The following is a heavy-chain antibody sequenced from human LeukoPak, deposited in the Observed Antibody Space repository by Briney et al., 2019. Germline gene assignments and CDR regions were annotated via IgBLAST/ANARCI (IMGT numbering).Heavy chain of an antibody. V-gene: IGHV4-61*05. J-gene: IGHJ4*02. Sequence: HPSETLSLTCTVSGGAISSSYYYWAWIRQPPGKGLEWIGYIYYSGSTNYNPSLKSRVTISVDTSKNQFSLKLSSVTAADTAVYYCARHQGNGYPRLIYFDYWGQGTLVTVSS. CDR1: GGAISSSYYY. CDR3: ARHQGNGYPRLIYFDY. D-gene: IGHD5-24*01. CDR2: IYYSGST.